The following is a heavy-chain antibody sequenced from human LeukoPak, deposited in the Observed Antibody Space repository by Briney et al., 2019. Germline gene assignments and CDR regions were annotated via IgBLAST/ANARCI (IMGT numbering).Heavy chain of an antibody. V-gene: IGHV5-51*01. J-gene: IGHJ4*02. CDR3: ASRYDYSNYDFDY. Sequence: GESLKIPCKGSGYSFTSYWIGWVRQMPGKGLEWMGIIYPGDSDTRYSPSFQGQVTISADKSISTAYLQWSSLKASDTAMYYCASRYDYSNYDFDYWGQGTLVTVSS. D-gene: IGHD4-11*01. CDR2: IYPGDSDT. CDR1: GYSFTSYW.